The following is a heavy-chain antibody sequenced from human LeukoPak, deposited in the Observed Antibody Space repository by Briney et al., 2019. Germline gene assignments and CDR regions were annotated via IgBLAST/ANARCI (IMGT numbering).Heavy chain of an antibody. CDR3: ARDWAPRNYYDSSGYVWSFDI. CDR2: INPNSGGT. CDR1: GYTFTGYY. V-gene: IGHV1-2*02. D-gene: IGHD3-22*01. Sequence: ASVKVSCKASGYTFTGYYMHWVRQAPGQGLEWMGWINPNSGGTNYAQKFQGRVTMTRDTSISTAYMELSRLRSGDTAVYYCARDWAPRNYYDSSGYVWSFDIWGQGTMVTVSS. J-gene: IGHJ3*02.